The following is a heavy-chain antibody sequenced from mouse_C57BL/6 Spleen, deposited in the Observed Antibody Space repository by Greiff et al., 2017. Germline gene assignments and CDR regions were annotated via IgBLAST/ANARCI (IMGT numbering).Heavy chain of an antibody. CDR1: GYAFSSSW. J-gene: IGHJ2*01. D-gene: IGHD1-1*01. CDR2: IYPGDGDT. V-gene: IGHV1-82*01. Sequence: VQLQQSGPELVKPGASVKISCKASGYAFSSSWMNWVKQRPGKGLEWIGRIYPGDGDTNYNGKFKGKATLTADKSSSTAYMQLSSLTSEDSAVYFCAIITTEYYFDYWGQGTTLTVAS. CDR3: AIITTEYYFDY.